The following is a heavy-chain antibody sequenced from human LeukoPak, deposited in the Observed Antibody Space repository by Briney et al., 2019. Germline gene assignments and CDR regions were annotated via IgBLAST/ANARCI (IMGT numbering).Heavy chain of an antibody. CDR3: TRGPLAVAGSPLFY. Sequence: ASVKVSCKASGYAFTSYLIHWVRQAPGQRLEWMGWINVGNDNTKYSQNFQGRVTITRDTSASTAYMELSSLRSDDTAVYYCTRGPLAVAGSPLFYWGQGTLVTVSS. D-gene: IGHD6-13*01. CDR2: INVGNDNT. CDR1: GYAFTSYL. V-gene: IGHV1-3*01. J-gene: IGHJ4*02.